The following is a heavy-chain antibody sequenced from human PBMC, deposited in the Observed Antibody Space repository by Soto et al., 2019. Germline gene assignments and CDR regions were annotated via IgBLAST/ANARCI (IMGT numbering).Heavy chain of an antibody. Sequence: PGGSLRLSCAASGFTFSSYAMSWVRQAPWKGLEWVSAISGSGGSTYYADSVKGRFTISRDNSKNTLYLQMNSLRAEDTAVYYSAKSQIPGYSSSWYPLDYWGQGTLVTVSS. J-gene: IGHJ4*02. CDR1: GFTFSSYA. D-gene: IGHD6-13*01. CDR2: ISGSGGST. CDR3: AKSQIPGYSSSWYPLDY. V-gene: IGHV3-23*01.